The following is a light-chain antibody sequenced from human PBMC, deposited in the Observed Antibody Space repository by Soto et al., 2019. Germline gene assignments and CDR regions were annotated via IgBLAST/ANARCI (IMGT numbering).Light chain of an antibody. CDR3: CSYAGSYTWV. V-gene: IGLV2-11*01. CDR2: AVN. CDR1: SSDVGDYNY. J-gene: IGLJ3*02. Sequence: QSALTQPRSVSGSPGQSVTISCTGTSSDVGDYNYVSWYQQHPGKAPKLLIYAVNMRPSGVPDRFSGSKSGNTASLTISGLQAEDEADYSCCSYAGSYTWVFGGVTNVTVL.